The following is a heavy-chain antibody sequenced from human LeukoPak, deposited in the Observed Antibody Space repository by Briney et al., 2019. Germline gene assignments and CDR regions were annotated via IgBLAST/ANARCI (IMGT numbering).Heavy chain of an antibody. CDR3: ARAPGLWFGDPFDY. V-gene: IGHV4-61*02. Sequence: PSETLSLTCTVSGGSISSGSYYWSWIRQPAGKGLEWIGRIYTSGSTNYNPSLKSRVTISVDTSKNQFSLKLSSVTAADTAVYYCARAPGLWFGDPFDYWGQGTLVTVSS. D-gene: IGHD3-10*01. CDR2: IYTSGST. J-gene: IGHJ4*02. CDR1: GGSISSGSYY.